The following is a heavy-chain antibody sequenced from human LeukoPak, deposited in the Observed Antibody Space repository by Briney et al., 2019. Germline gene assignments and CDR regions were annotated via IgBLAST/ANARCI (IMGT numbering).Heavy chain of an antibody. V-gene: IGHV3-23*01. J-gene: IGHJ4*02. CDR1: GFTFSSYA. CDR2: ISGSGGST. D-gene: IGHD6-19*01. Sequence: GGSLRLSCAASGFTFSSYAMSWVRQAPGKGLEWVSAISGSGGSTYYADSVKGRFTISRDNSKNTLYLQMNSLRAEDTAVYYCAKTTAGNSSGRYPGWPVDYWGQGTLVTVSS. CDR3: AKTTAGNSSGRYPGWPVDY.